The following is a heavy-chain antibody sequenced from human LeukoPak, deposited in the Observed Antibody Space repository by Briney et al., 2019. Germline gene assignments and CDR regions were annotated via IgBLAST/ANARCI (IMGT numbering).Heavy chain of an antibody. CDR2: ISTTSRYI. Sequence: PGGPLRLSCAASGFTFSSYSMNWVRQAPGKGLEWVSSISTTSRYIYYADSVKGRFTVSRDNAKNSLSLQMNSLRAEDTAVYYCARGNSDYDHDYWGQGTLVTVSS. D-gene: IGHD4-11*01. CDR3: ARGNSDYDHDY. V-gene: IGHV3-21*01. CDR1: GFTFSSYS. J-gene: IGHJ4*02.